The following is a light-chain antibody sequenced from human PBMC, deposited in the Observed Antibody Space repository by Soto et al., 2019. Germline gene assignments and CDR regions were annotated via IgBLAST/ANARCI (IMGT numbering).Light chain of an antibody. CDR2: DAS. CDR1: QSVGSY. J-gene: IGKJ2*01. V-gene: IGKV3-11*01. Sequence: EVVLTQSPATLSLSPGERATLSCWASQSVGSYLAWYQQKLGQPPRLLIHDASNRATGIPARFSGSGSGTDFTLTISSLEPEDFAVYYCQQRSDWPSFGQGTKLEIK. CDR3: QQRSDWPS.